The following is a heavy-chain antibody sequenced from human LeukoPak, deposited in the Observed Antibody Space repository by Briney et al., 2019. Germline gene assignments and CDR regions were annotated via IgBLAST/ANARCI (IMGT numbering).Heavy chain of an antibody. CDR3: GRGYRGYDQKYFQH. CDR1: GGSFSGYY. V-gene: IGHV4-34*01. D-gene: IGHD5-12*01. J-gene: IGHJ1*01. Sequence: SETLSLTCAVYGGSFSGYYWSWIRQPPGKGLEWIGEINHSGSTNYNPSLKSRVTISVDTSKNQFSQKLSSVTAADTAVYYCGRGYRGYDQKYFQHWGQGTLVTVSS. CDR2: INHSGST.